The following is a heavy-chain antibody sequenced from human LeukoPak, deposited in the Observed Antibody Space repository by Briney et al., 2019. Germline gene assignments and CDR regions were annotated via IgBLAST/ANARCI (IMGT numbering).Heavy chain of an antibody. J-gene: IGHJ4*02. V-gene: IGHV3-23*01. CDR3: ANTGGDTAMALDY. D-gene: IGHD5-18*01. CDR2: ISGSGGST. CDR1: GFTFSSYA. Sequence: GGSLRLSCAASGFTFSSYATSWVRQAPGKGLEWVSAISGSGGSTYYADSVKGRFTISRDNSKNTLYLQMNSLRAEDTAVYYCANTGGDTAMALDYWGQGTLVTVSS.